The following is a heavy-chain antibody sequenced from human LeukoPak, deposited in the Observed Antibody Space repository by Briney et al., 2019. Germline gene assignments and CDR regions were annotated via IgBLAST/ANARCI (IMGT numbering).Heavy chain of an antibody. Sequence: ASVKVSCKASVDTFTSDDINWVRQAPGQGLEWMGWMNPNSGNTCDAQNLQGRVTMTRNTSISTAYMGLSRVRSEETRAYICAMPRAGSSTGWGQGSLVT. J-gene: IGHJ1*01. V-gene: IGHV1-8*01. CDR3: AMPRAGSSTG. D-gene: IGHD3-10*01. CDR2: MNPNSGNT. CDR1: VDTFTSDD.